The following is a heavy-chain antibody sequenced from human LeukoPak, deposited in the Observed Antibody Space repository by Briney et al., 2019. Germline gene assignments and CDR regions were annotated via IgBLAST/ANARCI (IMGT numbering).Heavy chain of an antibody. V-gene: IGHV3-48*03. J-gene: IGHJ4*02. CDR1: GFTFSSYE. CDR3: ARGVRGSSWLSFDY. D-gene: IGHD6-13*01. CDR2: ISSIVRTK. Sequence: GGSLRLSCAASGFTFSSYEMNWVRQAPGKGLEWLSYISSIVRTKYYPDSVKGRFTISRDNAKNSLYLQMNSLRAEDTAVYYCARGVRGSSWLSFDYWGQGTLVIVSS.